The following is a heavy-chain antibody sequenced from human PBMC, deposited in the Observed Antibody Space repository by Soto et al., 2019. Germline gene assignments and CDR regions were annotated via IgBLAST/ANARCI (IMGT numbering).Heavy chain of an antibody. CDR3: GRNREPLN. Sequence: QVQLQESGPGLVKPSETLSLTCTVSGSSFRNYYWSWSRQPPGQGLEWIGHVDYSGGTNYNPSLKSRVTISLDTSNSQFSLRLTSVSAADTAVYYCGRNREPLNGGQGSLVTVAS. CDR1: GSSFRNYY. J-gene: IGHJ4*02. D-gene: IGHD1-1*01. CDR2: VDYSGGT. V-gene: IGHV4-59*01.